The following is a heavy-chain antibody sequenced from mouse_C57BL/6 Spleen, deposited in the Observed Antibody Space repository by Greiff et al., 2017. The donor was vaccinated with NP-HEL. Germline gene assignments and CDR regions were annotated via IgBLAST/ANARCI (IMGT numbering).Heavy chain of an antibody. CDR2: IYWDDDK. Sequence: QVQLKESGPGILQSSQTLSLTCSFSGFSLSTSGMGVSWIRQPSGKGLEWLAHIYWDDDKRYNPSLKSRLTISKDTSRNQVFLKITSVDTADTATYYCARNPDYYGSSWAMDYWGQGTSVTVSS. V-gene: IGHV8-12*01. J-gene: IGHJ4*01. D-gene: IGHD1-1*01. CDR3: ARNPDYYGSSWAMDY. CDR1: GFSLSTSGMG.